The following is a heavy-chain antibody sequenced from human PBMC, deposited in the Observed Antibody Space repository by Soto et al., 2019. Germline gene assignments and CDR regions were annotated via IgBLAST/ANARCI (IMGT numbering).Heavy chain of an antibody. CDR2: IIPILGIA. Sequence: SVKVSCKASGGTFSSYTISWVRQAPGQGLEWMGRIIPILGIANYAQKFQGRVTITADKSTSTAYMELSSLRSEDTAVYYCASSSSSWFFDYWGQGTLVTVSS. J-gene: IGHJ4*02. CDR1: GGTFSSYT. CDR3: ASSSSSWFFDY. V-gene: IGHV1-69*02. D-gene: IGHD6-13*01.